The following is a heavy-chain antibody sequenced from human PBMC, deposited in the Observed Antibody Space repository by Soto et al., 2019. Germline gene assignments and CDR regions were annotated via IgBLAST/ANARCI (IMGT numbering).Heavy chain of an antibody. V-gene: IGHV4-34*01. J-gene: IGHJ1*01. D-gene: IGHD6-13*01. CDR3: ARETIAAAGRAEYFQH. CDR1: GGSFSGYY. Sequence: SETLSLTCAVYGGSFSGYYWSWIRQPPGKGLEWIGEINHSGSTNYNPSLKSRVTISVDTSKNQFSLKLSSVTAADTAVYYCARETIAAAGRAEYFQHWGQGTLVTVSS. CDR2: INHSGST.